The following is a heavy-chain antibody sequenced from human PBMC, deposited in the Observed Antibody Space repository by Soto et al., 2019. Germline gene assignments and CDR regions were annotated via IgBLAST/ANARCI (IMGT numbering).Heavy chain of an antibody. V-gene: IGHV1-69*01. Sequence: QVILAQSGAEVKKPGSSVKVSCKVSGGSFSSFSINWVRQAPGQRFEWMGGIIPILGTAKFTQKFQDRVTFTADESTATAYMTLSSLTSEDTAFYYCTSFDSNGYYPQNHYWGPGTQVTVSS. D-gene: IGHD3-22*01. J-gene: IGHJ4*02. CDR3: TSFDSNGYYPQNHY. CDR1: GGSFSSFS. CDR2: IIPILGTA.